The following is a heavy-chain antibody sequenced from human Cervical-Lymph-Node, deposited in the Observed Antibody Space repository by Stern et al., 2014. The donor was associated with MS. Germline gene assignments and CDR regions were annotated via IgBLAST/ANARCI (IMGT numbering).Heavy chain of an antibody. J-gene: IGHJ3*02. D-gene: IGHD3-10*01. CDR2: IIPIMGTA. CDR1: GGTFSTSA. CDR3: ARDQRHLNSGSFAFDI. V-gene: IGHV1-69*01. Sequence: VQLLESGAEVKKPGSSVKVSCKASGGTFSTSAINWVRQVPGQGLAWLGGIIPIMGTANYARSYQSKVTIIADESKKTVYMDVSSLRSEDTAVYYCARDQRHLNSGSFAFDIWGQGTMVLVSS.